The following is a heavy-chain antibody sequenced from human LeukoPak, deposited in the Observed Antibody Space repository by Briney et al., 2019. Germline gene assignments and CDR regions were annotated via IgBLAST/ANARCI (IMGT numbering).Heavy chain of an antibody. D-gene: IGHD3-10*01. V-gene: IGHV3-53*01. CDR1: GFTVSSNY. CDR3: AGSITMLRGVISAYDY. J-gene: IGHJ4*02. CDR2: IYSRSST. Sequence: GGSLRLSCAASGFTVSSNYMSWVRQAPGKGLEWVSIIYSRSSTYYADSVKGRFTISRDNSKNTLYLQMNSLRAEDTAVYYCAGSITMLRGVISAYDYWGRGTLVTVSS.